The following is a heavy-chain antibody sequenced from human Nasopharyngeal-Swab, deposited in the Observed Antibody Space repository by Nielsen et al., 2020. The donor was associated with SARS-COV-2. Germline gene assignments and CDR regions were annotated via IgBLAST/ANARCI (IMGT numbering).Heavy chain of an antibody. CDR1: GFTFSSYS. V-gene: IGHV3-21*01. Sequence: GESLKISCAASGFTFSSYSMNWVRQAPGKGLEWVSSISSSSSYIYYADSVKGRFTISRDNSKNTLYLQMNSLRAEDTAVYYCARALISGGAYYFDYWGQGTLVTVSS. CDR2: ISSSSSYI. J-gene: IGHJ4*02. D-gene: IGHD3-10*01. CDR3: ARALISGGAYYFDY.